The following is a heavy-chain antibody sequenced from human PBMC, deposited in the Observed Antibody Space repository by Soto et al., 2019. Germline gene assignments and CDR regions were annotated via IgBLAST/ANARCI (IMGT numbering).Heavy chain of an antibody. Sequence: GASVKVSCKASGYTFTSYGISWVRQAPGQGLERMGWISAYNGNTNYAQKLQGRVTMTTDTSTSTAYMEQRSLRSDDTAVYYCARAVLGSSGSNSLQQYFDYWGQGTLVTVSS. D-gene: IGHD6-13*01. J-gene: IGHJ4*02. CDR2: ISAYNGNT. V-gene: IGHV1-18*01. CDR1: GYTFTSYG. CDR3: ARAVLGSSGSNSLQQYFDY.